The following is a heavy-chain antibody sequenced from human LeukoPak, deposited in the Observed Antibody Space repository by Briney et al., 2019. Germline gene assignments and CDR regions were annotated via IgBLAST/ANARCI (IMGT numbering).Heavy chain of an antibody. V-gene: IGHV3-9*01. J-gene: IGHJ3*01. D-gene: IGHD4-23*01. CDR3: AKDRTTVAIGAFDV. CDR2: ISWKSGSI. CDR1: GFRFDDYS. Sequence: PGRSLRLSCAASGFRFDDYSMHWVRQAPGKGLEWVSGISWKSGSIGYAGSVKGRFTISRDNAKSSLYLRMNSLRPEDTALYYCAKDRTTVAIGAFDVWGQGTMVSVSS.